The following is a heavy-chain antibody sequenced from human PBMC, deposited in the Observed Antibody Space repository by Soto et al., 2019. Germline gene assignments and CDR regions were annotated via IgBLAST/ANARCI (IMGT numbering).Heavy chain of an antibody. V-gene: IGHV1-8*01. CDR1: GYPFTSYA. D-gene: IGHD5-12*01. J-gene: IGHJ6*02. CDR3: ARAVGRHIAATVYHYGMDV. CDR2: MNPNSGKT. Sequence: QVHLVQSGAEVKKPGASVKVSCKASGYPFTSYAINWVRQAPGQGPEWMGWMNPNSGKTGSAQKFQGRVTRTRNTSINPAYMELSSLRSEDPAVYYCARAVGRHIAATVYHYGMDVWGHGTTVTVSS.